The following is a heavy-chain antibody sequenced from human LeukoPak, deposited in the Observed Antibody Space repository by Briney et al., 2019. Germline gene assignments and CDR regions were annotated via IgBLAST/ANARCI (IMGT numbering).Heavy chain of an antibody. CDR1: GFTFSSYE. CDR3: ARDIYGGNWPNDY. V-gene: IGHV3-48*03. D-gene: IGHD4-23*01. J-gene: IGHJ4*02. CDR2: ISSSGSTI. Sequence: PGGSLRLSCAASGFTFSSYEMNWVRQAPGKGLEWVSYISSSGSTIYYADSVKGRFTISRDNAKNSLYLQMNSLRAEDTAVYYCARDIYGGNWPNDYWGQGTLVTVSS.